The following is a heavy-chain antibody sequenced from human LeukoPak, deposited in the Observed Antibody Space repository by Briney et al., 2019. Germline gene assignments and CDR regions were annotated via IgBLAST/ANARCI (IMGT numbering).Heavy chain of an antibody. D-gene: IGHD2-2*02. Sequence: WESLKISCKGSGYSFTSYWIGWVRQMPGKGLEWMGIIYPGDSDTRYSPSFQGQVTISADKSISTAYLQWSSLKASDTAMYYCARLKVVPAAILFWFDPWGQGTLVTVSS. CDR1: GYSFTSYW. CDR3: ARLKVVPAAILFWFDP. CDR2: IYPGDSDT. V-gene: IGHV5-51*01. J-gene: IGHJ5*02.